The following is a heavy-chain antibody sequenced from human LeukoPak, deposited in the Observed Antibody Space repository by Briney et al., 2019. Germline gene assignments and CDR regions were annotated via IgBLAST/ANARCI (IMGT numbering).Heavy chain of an antibody. CDR2: INRDGSQK. J-gene: IGHJ5*02. CDR1: GFSLSGYW. V-gene: IGHV3-7*01. CDR3: ARGQGA. Sequence: GGSLRLSCAASGFSLSGYWMTWVRQAPGKGLEWVANINRDGSQKNHVDSVQGRFTISRDNAKNSLYLQMNSLTAEDTAVYYCARGQGAWGQGTLVTVSS.